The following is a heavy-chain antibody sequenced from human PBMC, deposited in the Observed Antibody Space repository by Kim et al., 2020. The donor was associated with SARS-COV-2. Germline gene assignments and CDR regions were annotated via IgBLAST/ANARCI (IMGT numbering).Heavy chain of an antibody. CDR2: ISSSSSYI. V-gene: IGHV3-21*01. CDR3: ARDLSSGSSDWFDP. J-gene: IGHJ5*02. CDR1: GFTFSSYS. D-gene: IGHD6-19*01. Sequence: GGSLRLSCAASGFTFSSYSMNWVRQAPGKGLEWVSSISSSSSYIYYADSVKGRFTISRDNAKNSLYLQMNSPRAEDTAVYYCARDLSSGSSDWFDPWGQGTLVTVSS.